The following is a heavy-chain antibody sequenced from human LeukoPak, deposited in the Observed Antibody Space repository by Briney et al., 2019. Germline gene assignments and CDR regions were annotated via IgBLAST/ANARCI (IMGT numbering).Heavy chain of an antibody. V-gene: IGHV3-21*01. CDR1: RFIFSDYI. Sequence: GGSLRLSCVASRFIFSDYIINWVRQAPGKGLEWVSSISSHGNYIYYADSVKGRFSISRDNAKNSLYLQMNSLRAEDTAVYYCARDSIIGGVEYGMDVWGQGTTVTVSS. J-gene: IGHJ6*02. CDR2: ISSHGNYI. D-gene: IGHD2-15*01. CDR3: ARDSIIGGVEYGMDV.